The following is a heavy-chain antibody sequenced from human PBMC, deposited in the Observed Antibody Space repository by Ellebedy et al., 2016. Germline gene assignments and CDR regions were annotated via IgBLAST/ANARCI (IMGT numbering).Heavy chain of an antibody. CDR3: AREYCSSTSCNAGRYYYGMDV. J-gene: IGHJ6*02. D-gene: IGHD2-2*01. V-gene: IGHV3-74*01. Sequence: GESLKISXAASGFTFSTYWMHWVRQAPEKGLVWVTRINSDGSSTRYADSVKGRFTISRDNAKNTLYLQMNSLRVEDTAVYYCAREYCSSTSCNAGRYYYGMDVWGQGSTVTVSS. CDR1: GFTFSTYW. CDR2: INSDGSST.